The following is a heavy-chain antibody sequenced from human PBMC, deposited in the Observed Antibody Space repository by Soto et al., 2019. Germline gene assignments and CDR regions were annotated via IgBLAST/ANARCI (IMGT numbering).Heavy chain of an antibody. CDR2: ISGDGVTT. Sequence: EVQLVESGGDLVQRGGSLRLSCAASGFPFSSYWMHWVRHTPGKGLDWVARISGDGVTTYYADSVTGRVTLSRDNAKNALALQISGLRAEDTAVYYCAREYYGLLTGYYTDYWGQGNLGSVSS. CDR3: AREYYGLLTGYYTDY. D-gene: IGHD3-9*01. CDR1: GFPFSSYW. V-gene: IGHV3-74*01. J-gene: IGHJ4*02.